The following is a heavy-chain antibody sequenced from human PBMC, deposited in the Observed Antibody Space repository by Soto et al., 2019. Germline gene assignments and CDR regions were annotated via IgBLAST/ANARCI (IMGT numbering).Heavy chain of an antibody. CDR2: IYYSGST. V-gene: IGHV4-30-4*01. J-gene: IGHJ6*02. CDR3: ARGSGESPFYDYYGMDV. Sequence: SQTLSLTCTVSGGSISSGDYYWSWIRQPPGKGLEWIGYIYYSGSTYYNPSLKSRVTISVDTSKNQFSLKLSAVTAADQAVYYCARGSGESPFYDYYGMDVWGQGTTVTVSS. CDR1: GGSISSGDYY. D-gene: IGHD3-10*01.